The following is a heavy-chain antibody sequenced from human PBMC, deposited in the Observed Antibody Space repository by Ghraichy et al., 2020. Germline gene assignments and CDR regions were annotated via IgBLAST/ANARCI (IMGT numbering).Heavy chain of an antibody. CDR1: GGSFSGYY. V-gene: IGHV4-34*01. Sequence: SETLSLTCAVYGGSFSGYYWSWIRQPPGKGLEWIGEINHSGSTNYNPSLKSRVTISVDTSKNQFSLKLSSVTAADTAVYYCARGIYYGDYLGVFDYWGQGTLVTVSS. CDR3: ARGIYYGDYLGVFDY. D-gene: IGHD4-17*01. J-gene: IGHJ4*02. CDR2: INHSGST.